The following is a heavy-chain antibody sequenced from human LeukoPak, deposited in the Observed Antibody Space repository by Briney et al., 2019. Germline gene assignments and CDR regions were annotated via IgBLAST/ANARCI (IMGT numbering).Heavy chain of an antibody. V-gene: IGHV3-7*05. J-gene: IGHJ4*02. D-gene: IGHD4-23*01. CDR2: IKQDGSEK. CDR1: GFSFSIYC. Sequence: GGSLRLSCAASGFSFSIYCMLWARQARGKGREGVANIKQDGSEKYYVDSVKGRFTIPRDNAKNSLFLQMNSLRAEDTALYYCSGGNSFDYWGQGTLVTVSS. CDR3: SGGNSFDY.